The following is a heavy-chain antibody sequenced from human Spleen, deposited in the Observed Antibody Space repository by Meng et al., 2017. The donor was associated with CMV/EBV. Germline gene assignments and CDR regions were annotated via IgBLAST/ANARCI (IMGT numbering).Heavy chain of an antibody. CDR3: AREWEAVTSGGFDY. J-gene: IGHJ4*02. V-gene: IGHV3-74*01. CDR1: GFTFSSYW. D-gene: IGHD3-16*01. Sequence: GESLKISCAASGFTFSSYWMHWVRQAPGKGLVWVSRINSDGSSTRYADSVKGRFTISRDNAKNTLYLQMNSLRAGDTAVYHCAREWEAVTSGGFDYWGQGTLVTVSS. CDR2: INSDGSST.